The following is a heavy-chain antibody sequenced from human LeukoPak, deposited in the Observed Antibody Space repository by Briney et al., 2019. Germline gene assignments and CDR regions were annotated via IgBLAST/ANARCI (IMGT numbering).Heavy chain of an antibody. CDR2: IRQDGTEK. Sequence: GGSLRLSCAASGFTFSSYWMSWVRQAPGKGLEWVANIRQDGTEKNYVDSVKGRFTISRDNAKNALYLQMNSLRAEDTAVYYCAREALVYDILTDYLYYFDYWGQGTLVTVSS. CDR3: AREALVYDILTDYLYYFDY. J-gene: IGHJ4*02. CDR1: GFTFSSYW. D-gene: IGHD3-9*01. V-gene: IGHV3-7*03.